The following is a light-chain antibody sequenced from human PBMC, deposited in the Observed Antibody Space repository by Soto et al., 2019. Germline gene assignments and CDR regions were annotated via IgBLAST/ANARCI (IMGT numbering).Light chain of an antibody. CDR1: QSLLHTNGYNF. Sequence: VLTQSPLSLPVTPGEPASISCSSSQSLLHTNGYNFLDWYLQRPGQSPQLLIYLGSNRASGVPYRFSGSGSGTDVTLKISSVEAEDVGVYYCMQARQAPSITFGQGTRLEIK. V-gene: IGKV2-28*01. J-gene: IGKJ5*01. CDR2: LGS. CDR3: MQARQAPSIT.